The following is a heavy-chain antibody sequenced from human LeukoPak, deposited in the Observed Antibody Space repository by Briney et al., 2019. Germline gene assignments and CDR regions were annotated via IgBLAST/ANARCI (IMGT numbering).Heavy chain of an antibody. J-gene: IGHJ4*02. D-gene: IGHD3-3*01. Sequence: PSETLSLTCTVSGGSISSYYWSWIRQPPGNGLEWVGYIYTSGSTNYNPSLKSRVTISVDTSKNQFSLKLSSVTAADTAVYYCARADYDFWSGSSYYFDYWGQGTLVTVSS. CDR2: IYTSGST. V-gene: IGHV4-4*09. CDR3: ARADYDFWSGSSYYFDY. CDR1: GGSISSYY.